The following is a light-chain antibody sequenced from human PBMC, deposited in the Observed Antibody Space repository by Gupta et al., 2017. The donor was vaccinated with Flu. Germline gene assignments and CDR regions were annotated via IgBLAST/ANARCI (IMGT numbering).Light chain of an antibody. CDR3: QQYSNWPQT. V-gene: IGKV3-15*01. Sequence: IVMTQSPATLSVSPGERATLSCRASQSVYSKLAWYQQKPGQAPRLLISGASTRAAGIPARFSGSGSGTEFNFTISSLQSEDFAVYYCQQYSNWPQTFGQGTKVEIK. CDR1: QSVYSK. CDR2: GAS. J-gene: IGKJ1*01.